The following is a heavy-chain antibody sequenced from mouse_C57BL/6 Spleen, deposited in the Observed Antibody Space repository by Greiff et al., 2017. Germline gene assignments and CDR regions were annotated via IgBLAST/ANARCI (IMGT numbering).Heavy chain of an antibody. V-gene: IGHV14-2*01. CDR1: GFNIKDYY. D-gene: IGHD1-1*01. CDR3: ARNYGSSSLDV. CDR2: IDPEDGET. J-gene: IGHJ1*03. Sequence: VQLQQSGAELVKPGASVKLSCTASGFNIKDYYMHWVKQRTEQGLEWIGRIDPEDGETKSAPKFQGKATITADTSSNTAYLQLSSLTSEDTAVYYCARNYGSSSLDVWGTGTTVTVSS.